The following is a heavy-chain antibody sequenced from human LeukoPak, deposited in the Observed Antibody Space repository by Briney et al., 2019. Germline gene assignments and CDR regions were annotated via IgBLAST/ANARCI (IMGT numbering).Heavy chain of an antibody. CDR1: GYTFTSYY. V-gene: IGHV1-46*01. J-gene: IGHJ4*02. Sequence: ASVKVSCKASGYTFTSYYMHWVRPAPGQGLAWMGIINPSGGSTSYAQKFLGRVTMTRDTSMSTVYMELSSLRSEDTAVYYCARGGQLVRDPFDYWGQGTLVTVSS. D-gene: IGHD6-13*01. CDR2: INPSGGST. CDR3: ARGGQLVRDPFDY.